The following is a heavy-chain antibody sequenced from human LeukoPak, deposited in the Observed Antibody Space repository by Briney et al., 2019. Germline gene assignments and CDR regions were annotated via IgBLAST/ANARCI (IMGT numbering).Heavy chain of an antibody. CDR3: AKGRYDSSGPANTFDY. CDR1: GFTFSSYA. D-gene: IGHD3-22*01. V-gene: IGHV3-23*01. J-gene: IGHJ4*02. CDR2: TSGSGGST. Sequence: GGSLRLSCAASGFTFSSYAMSWVRQAPGKGLEWVSGTSGSGGSTYYADSVKGQFTISRDNSKNTLYLQMNNLRAEDTALYYCAKGRYDSSGPANTFDYWGQGTLVTVSS.